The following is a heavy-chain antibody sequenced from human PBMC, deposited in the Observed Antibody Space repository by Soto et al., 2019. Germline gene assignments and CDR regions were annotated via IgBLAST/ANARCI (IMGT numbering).Heavy chain of an antibody. Sequence: SETLSLTCTVSGGSISSYYWSWIRQPPGKGLEWIGYIYYSGNTNYNPSLKSRVTISVDTSKNQFSLKLSSVTAADTAVYYCARHRGGVIVSNYWYFDLWGRGTLVTVSS. J-gene: IGHJ2*01. D-gene: IGHD3-16*02. CDR3: ARHRGGVIVSNYWYFDL. CDR1: GGSISSYY. V-gene: IGHV4-59*08. CDR2: IYYSGNT.